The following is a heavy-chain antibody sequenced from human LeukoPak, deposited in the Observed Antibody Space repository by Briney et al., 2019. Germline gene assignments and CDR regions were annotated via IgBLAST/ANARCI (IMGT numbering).Heavy chain of an antibody. J-gene: IGHJ6*02. CDR3: ARGMTTNYYYYYGMDV. Sequence: SGTLSLTCAVSGGSISSSNWWSWVRQPPGKGLERIGEIYHSGSTNYNPSLKSRVTISVDTSKNQFSLKLSSVTAADTAVYYCARGMTTNYYYYYGMDVWGQGTTVTVSS. V-gene: IGHV4-4*02. CDR1: GGSISSSNW. CDR2: IYHSGST. D-gene: IGHD4-11*01.